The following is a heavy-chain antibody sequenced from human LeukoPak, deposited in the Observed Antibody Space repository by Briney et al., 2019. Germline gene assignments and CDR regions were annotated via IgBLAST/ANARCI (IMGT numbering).Heavy chain of an antibody. CDR1: GFTFSGHW. J-gene: IGHJ4*02. V-gene: IGHV3-74*03. CDR2: ITPDGNAA. CDR3: ARSGYSNGYDY. Sequence: GGSLRLSCVASGFTFSGHWMHWVRQVPGKGLMAVSRITPDGNAAAHADSVKGRFTISRDNAKNTLYLDMNSLTAEDTALYYCARSGYSNGYDYWGQGTLATVSS. D-gene: IGHD2-15*01.